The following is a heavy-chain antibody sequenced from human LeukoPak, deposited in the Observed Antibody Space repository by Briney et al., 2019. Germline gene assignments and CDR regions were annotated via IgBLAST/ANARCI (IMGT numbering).Heavy chain of an antibody. J-gene: IGHJ4*02. Sequence: PGGSLRLSCAASGFTFSSYWMYWVRQAPGKGLVWVSRINSDGSSTSYADSVKGRFTISRDSSKNTLYLQMNSLRAEDTAVYYCAREGSLYYDDSSGYYDCWGQGTLVTVSS. CDR1: GFTFSSYW. D-gene: IGHD3-22*01. CDR2: INSDGSST. V-gene: IGHV3-74*01. CDR3: AREGSLYYDDSSGYYDC.